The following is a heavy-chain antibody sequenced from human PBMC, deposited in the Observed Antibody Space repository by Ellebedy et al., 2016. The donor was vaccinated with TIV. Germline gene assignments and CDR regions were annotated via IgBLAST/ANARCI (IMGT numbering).Heavy chain of an antibody. V-gene: IGHV4-38-2*02. D-gene: IGHD3/OR15-3a*01. J-gene: IGHJ5*02. Sequence: GSLRLSCSVSGYSIRNGYYWGWIRQPPGEGLEWIGKIFQSGTTLYNPSLKSRVTISVDMSKNQFSLRLSSVTAADTAVYYCARVDWNNWFDPWGQGTLVTVSS. CDR2: IFQSGTT. CDR3: ARVDWNNWFDP. CDR1: GYSIRNGYY.